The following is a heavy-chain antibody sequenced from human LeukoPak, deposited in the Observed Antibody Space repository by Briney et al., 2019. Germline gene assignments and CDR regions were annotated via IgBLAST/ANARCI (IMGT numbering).Heavy chain of an antibody. Sequence: SETLSLTCTVSGGSISSGDYYWSWIRQPPGKGLEWIGEINHSGSTNYNPSLKSRVTISVDTSKNQFSLKLSSVTAADTAVYYCARERFSHNLYHFDYWGQGTLVTVSS. V-gene: IGHV4-39*07. J-gene: IGHJ4*02. D-gene: IGHD2-2*02. CDR2: INHSGST. CDR1: GGSISSGDYY. CDR3: ARERFSHNLYHFDY.